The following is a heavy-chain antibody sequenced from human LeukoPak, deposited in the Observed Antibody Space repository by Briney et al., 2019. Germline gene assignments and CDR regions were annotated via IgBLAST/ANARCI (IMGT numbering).Heavy chain of an antibody. D-gene: IGHD3-22*01. J-gene: IGHJ4*02. CDR2: IYYSGST. CDR3: ARDSYYYDSSGYYGPVYFDY. CDR1: GGSISSYY. Sequence: SETLSLTCTVSGGSISSYYWSWIRQPPGKRPEWIGYIYYSGSTNYNPSLKSRVTISVDMSKNQFSLKLSSVTAADTAVYYCARDSYYYDSSGYYGPVYFDYWGQGTLVTVSS. V-gene: IGHV4-59*01.